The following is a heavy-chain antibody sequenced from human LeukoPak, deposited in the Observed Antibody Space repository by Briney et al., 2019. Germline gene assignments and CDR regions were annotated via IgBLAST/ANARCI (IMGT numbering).Heavy chain of an antibody. D-gene: IGHD3-9*01. CDR2: IIPIFGTA. J-gene: IGHJ5*02. CDR1: GGTFSNYA. Sequence: SVKVSCKASGGTFSNYAISWVREAPGQGLEWMGGIIPIFGTANYAQKFQGRVTITADESTSTAYMELSSLRSEDTAVYYCARTGDILTGYRNWFDPWGQGTLVTVSS. CDR3: ARTGDILTGYRNWFDP. V-gene: IGHV1-69*13.